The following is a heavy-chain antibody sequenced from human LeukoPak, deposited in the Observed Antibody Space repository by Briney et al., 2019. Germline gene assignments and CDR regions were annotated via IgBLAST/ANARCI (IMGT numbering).Heavy chain of an antibody. J-gene: IGHJ4*02. CDR1: GYSFTSYW. CDR2: IYPGDSDT. V-gene: IGHV5-51*01. D-gene: IGHD1-26*01. Sequence: GESLKSSCKGSGYSFTSYWIGWVRPMPGKGVEWMGIIYPGDSDTTYSPSFQGQVTISADKSISTAYLQWSSLKASDTAMYYCARRSVGSYGRYYFDYWGQGTLVTVSS. CDR3: ARRSVGSYGRYYFDY.